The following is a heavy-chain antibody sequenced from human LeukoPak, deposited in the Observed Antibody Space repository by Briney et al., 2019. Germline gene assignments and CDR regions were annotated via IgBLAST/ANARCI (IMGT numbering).Heavy chain of an antibody. CDR1: GFTFSSYG. CDR2: ISGSGGST. CDR3: ARGSTFGGVISDF. D-gene: IGHD3-16*02. V-gene: IGHV3-23*01. Sequence: GGTLRLSCAASGFTFSSYGMSWVRQAPGKGLEWVSAISGSGGSTYYADSVKGPFTISRDNANNSLHLQMNSLRVEDTGIYFCARGSTFGGVISDFWGQGTLVTVSS. J-gene: IGHJ4*02.